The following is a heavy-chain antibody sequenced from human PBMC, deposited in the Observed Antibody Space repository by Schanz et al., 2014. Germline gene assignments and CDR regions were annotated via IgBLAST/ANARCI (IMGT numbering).Heavy chain of an antibody. Sequence: QVQLVESGGGLVKPGGSLRLSCAASGFIFNDYYMNWIRQAPGKGLEWLSYISRDGTTSYYADSVKGRFTISRDNPKNSLCLQMNSLRAEDTAVYYCARENLNWEAFDIWGQGTVVTVSS. CDR2: ISRDGTTS. V-gene: IGHV3-11*01. CDR3: ARENLNWEAFDI. J-gene: IGHJ3*02. D-gene: IGHD7-27*01. CDR1: GFIFNDYY.